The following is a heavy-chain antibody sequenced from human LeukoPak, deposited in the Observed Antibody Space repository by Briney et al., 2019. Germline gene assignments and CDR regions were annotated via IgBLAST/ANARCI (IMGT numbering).Heavy chain of an antibody. CDR2: IYYSGST. CDR3: ARIGYSSGWYVDY. J-gene: IGHJ4*02. Sequence: PSETLSLTCTVSGGSISSSSYYWGWIRQPPGKGLEWIGSIYYSGSTYYNPSLKSRVAISVDTSKNQFSLKLSSVTAADTAVYYCARIGYSSGWYVDYWGQGTLVTVSS. V-gene: IGHV4-39*01. CDR1: GGSISSSSYY. D-gene: IGHD6-19*01.